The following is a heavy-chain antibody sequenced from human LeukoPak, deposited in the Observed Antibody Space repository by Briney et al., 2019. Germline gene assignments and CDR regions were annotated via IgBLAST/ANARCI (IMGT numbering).Heavy chain of an antibody. CDR3: VKDGAAGVTGRFDD. CDR1: GFTFTSYA. CDR2: ISGGSGGT. Sequence: GGSLRLSCAASGFTFTSYAMSWVRQAPGKGLEWVSSISGGSGGTYYAASVKGRFTISEDNSKNTLYLQMNSLKAEDTAVYYCVKDGAAGVTGRFDDWGQGTLVTVSS. D-gene: IGHD2-21*02. V-gene: IGHV3-23*01. J-gene: IGHJ4*02.